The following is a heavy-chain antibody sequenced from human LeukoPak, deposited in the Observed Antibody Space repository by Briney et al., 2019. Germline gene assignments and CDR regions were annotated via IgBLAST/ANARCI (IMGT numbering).Heavy chain of an antibody. J-gene: IGHJ6*02. CDR1: GGSFSGYY. CDR2: INHSRST. Sequence: PSETLSLTCAVYGGSFSGYYWSWIRQPPGKGLEWIGEINHSRSTNYNPSLKSRVTISVDTSKNQFSLKLSSVTAADTAVYYCARGLPTPPSYYGMDVWGQGTTVTVSS. V-gene: IGHV4-34*01. CDR3: ARGLPTPPSYYGMDV. D-gene: IGHD2-15*01.